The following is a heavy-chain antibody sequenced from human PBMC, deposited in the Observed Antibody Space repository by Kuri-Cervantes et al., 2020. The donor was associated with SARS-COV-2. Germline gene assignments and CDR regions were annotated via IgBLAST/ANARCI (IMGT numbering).Heavy chain of an antibody. CDR1: GFTFKTCA. CDR3: ARARVGVFDF. V-gene: IGHV3-30*04. CDR2: ISSDGINK. Sequence: GGSLRLSCAASGFTFKTCAMHWVRQAPGKGLEWVAMISSDGINKSYADSVKGRFTISRDNSRNTLYLQIISLRTEETAVFYCARARVGVFDFWGQGALVTVSS. D-gene: IGHD2-21*01. J-gene: IGHJ4*02.